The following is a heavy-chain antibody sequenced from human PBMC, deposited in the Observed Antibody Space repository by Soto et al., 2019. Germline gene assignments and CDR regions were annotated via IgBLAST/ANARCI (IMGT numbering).Heavy chain of an antibody. CDR2: IWYDGSNK. Sequence: QVQLVESGGGVVQPGRSLRLSCAASGFTFSSYGMHWVRQAPGKGLEWVAVIWYDGSNKYYADSVKGRFTISRDNSKNXLYLQMNSRRDEDTSVYYCARDKLLGSTVGYCFDYWGQGTLVTVSS. CDR3: ARDKLLGSTVGYCFDY. J-gene: IGHJ4*02. V-gene: IGHV3-33*01. D-gene: IGHD2-15*01. CDR1: GFTFSSYG.